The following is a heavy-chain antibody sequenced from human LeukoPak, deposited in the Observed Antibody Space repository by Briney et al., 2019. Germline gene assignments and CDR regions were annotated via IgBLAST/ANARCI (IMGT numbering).Heavy chain of an antibody. CDR2: INPNSGGT. V-gene: IGHV1-2*02. CDR3: ARDRGRYSNYVCDY. J-gene: IGHJ4*01. CDR1: GYTFTGYY. D-gene: IGHD4-11*01. Sequence: ASVKVSCKASGYTFTGYYMHWVRQAPGQGLEWMGWINPNSGGTNYAQEFQGRVTMTRDTSISTAYMELSRLRSDDTAVYYCARDRGRYSNYVCDYWGQGTLVTVSS.